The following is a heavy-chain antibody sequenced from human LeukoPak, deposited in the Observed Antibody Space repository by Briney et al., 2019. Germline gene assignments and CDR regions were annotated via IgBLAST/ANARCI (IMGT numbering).Heavy chain of an antibody. D-gene: IGHD3-22*01. CDR1: GYTFTGYY. V-gene: IGHV1-2*02. CDR2: INPNSGGT. Sequence: HWASVKVSCKASGYTFTGYYMHWVRQAPGQGLEWMGWINPNSGGTNYAQKFQGRVTMTRDTSISTAYMELSRLRSDDTAVYYCARSYYDSSGYYYYYYMDVWGKGTTVTVSS. J-gene: IGHJ6*03. CDR3: ARSYYDSSGYYYYYYMDV.